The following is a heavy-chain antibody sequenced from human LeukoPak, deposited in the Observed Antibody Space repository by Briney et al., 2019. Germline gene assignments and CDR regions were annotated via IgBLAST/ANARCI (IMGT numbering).Heavy chain of an antibody. CDR2: ISGSGGST. Sequence: PGGSLRLSCAASGFTFSSYAMSWVRQAPGKGLEWVSAISGSGGSTYYADSVKGRFTISRDNSKNTLYLQMNSLRAEDTAVYYCARDIAVAGTVDYWGQGTLVTVSS. CDR3: ARDIAVAGTVDY. D-gene: IGHD6-19*01. V-gene: IGHV3-23*01. J-gene: IGHJ4*02. CDR1: GFTFSSYA.